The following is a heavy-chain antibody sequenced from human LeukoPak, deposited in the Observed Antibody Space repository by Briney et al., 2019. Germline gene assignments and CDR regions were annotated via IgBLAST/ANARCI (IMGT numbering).Heavy chain of an antibody. CDR3: SSDLNWSFDY. CDR1: GFTFGDYA. J-gene: IGHJ4*02. V-gene: IGHV3-49*04. Sequence: GGSLRLSCSASGFTFGDYAMSWVRQAPGKGLEWVGFIRSKAYGGTTEYAASVEGRFSISRDDSKSIAYLQMHSPKTEDTAVYYCSSDLNWSFDYWGQGILVTVSS. CDR2: IRSKAYGGTT. D-gene: IGHD1-1*01.